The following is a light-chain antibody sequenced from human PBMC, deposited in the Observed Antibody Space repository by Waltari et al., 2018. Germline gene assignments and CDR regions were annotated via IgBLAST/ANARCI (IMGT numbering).Light chain of an antibody. CDR1: QSVSTN. J-gene: IGKJ2*01. CDR2: GAS. V-gene: IGKV3-15*01. CDR3: QHYSDRPPYT. Sequence: EIVMTQSPATLSVSPGERATLSCRASQSVSTNLAWYQQKPCQVPRLLIYGASTRATDIPARFSGSGSGTEFTLTIDSLQSEDFAIYFCQHYSDRPPYTFGAGSKLEIK.